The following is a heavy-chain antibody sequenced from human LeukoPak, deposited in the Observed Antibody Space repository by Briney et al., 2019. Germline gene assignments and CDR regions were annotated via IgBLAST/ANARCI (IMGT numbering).Heavy chain of an antibody. CDR1: GFTFSNYA. CDR2: ISGSGGAT. Sequence: GGSLRLSCAASGFTFSNYAMTWVRQAPGKGLEWVSVISGSGGATYYADSVKGRCTISRDNSKNTLYLQMNSLRAQGTAVYYWAKDPRYGEVYWGRGTLVTVSS. D-gene: IGHD4/OR15-4a*01. J-gene: IGHJ4*02. CDR3: AKDPRYGEVY. V-gene: IGHV3-23*01.